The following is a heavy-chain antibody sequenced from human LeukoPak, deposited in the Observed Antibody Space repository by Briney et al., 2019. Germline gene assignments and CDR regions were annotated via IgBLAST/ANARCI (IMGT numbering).Heavy chain of an antibody. CDR2: IDPSDSYT. CDR1: GYRFTNYW. V-gene: IGHV5-10-1*01. Sequence: HGESLRISCKGSGYRFTNYWISWVRQMPGKGLEWIGTIDPSDSYTNYSPSFQGHVTISADKSISTAYLQWSSLKASDTAMYYCARGDFLFDFWGQGTLATVSS. D-gene: IGHD1-26*01. J-gene: IGHJ4*02. CDR3: ARGDFLFDF.